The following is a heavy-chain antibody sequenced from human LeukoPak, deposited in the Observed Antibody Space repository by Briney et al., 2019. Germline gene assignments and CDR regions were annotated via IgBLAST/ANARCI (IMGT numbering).Heavy chain of an antibody. CDR2: IYTRGST. J-gene: IGHJ4*02. D-gene: IGHD6-19*01. CDR1: GGSISSGGYY. V-gene: IGHV4-61*02. Sequence: SETLSLTCTVSGGSISSGGYYWSWIRQPAGKGLEWIGRIYTRGSTNYNPSLRSRVTISVDTSKNQFSLKLSSVTAADTAVYYCARDADYSTGWYYWGQGTLVTVPS. CDR3: ARDADYSTGWYY.